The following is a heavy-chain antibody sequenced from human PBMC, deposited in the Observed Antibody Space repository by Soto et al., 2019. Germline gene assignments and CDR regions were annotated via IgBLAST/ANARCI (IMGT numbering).Heavy chain of an antibody. J-gene: IGHJ5*02. CDR1: GGSISSGGYY. CDR3: ASMIRYCSGGSCSTGWFDT. Sequence: SETLSLTCTVSGGSISSGGYYWSWIRQHPGKGLEWIGYIYYSGSTYYNPSLKSRVTISVDTSKNQFSLKLSSVTAADTAVYYCASMIRYCSGGSCSTGWFDTWGQGTLVTVSS. CDR2: IYYSGST. D-gene: IGHD2-15*01. V-gene: IGHV4-31*03.